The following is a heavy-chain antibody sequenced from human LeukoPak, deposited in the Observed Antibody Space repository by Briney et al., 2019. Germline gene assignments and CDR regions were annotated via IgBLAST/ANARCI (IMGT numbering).Heavy chain of an antibody. CDR3: AKDYGYCSGGSCYRESYFDY. CDR1: GFTFSSYG. D-gene: IGHD2-15*01. Sequence: GGSLRLSCAASGFTFSSYGMHWVRQAPGKGLEWVAFIRYDGSNKYYADSVKGRFTISRDNSKNTLYLQMNSLRAEDTAVYYCAKDYGYCSGGSCYRESYFDYWGQGTLVTVSS. V-gene: IGHV3-30*02. J-gene: IGHJ4*02. CDR2: IRYDGSNK.